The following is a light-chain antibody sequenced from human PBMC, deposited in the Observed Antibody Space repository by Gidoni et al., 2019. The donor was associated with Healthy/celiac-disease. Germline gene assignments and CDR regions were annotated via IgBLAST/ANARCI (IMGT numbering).Light chain of an antibody. V-gene: IGKV3-11*01. CDR1: QSVSSY. CDR3: QQRSNWPRALT. CDR2: DAS. Sequence: EIVLTQSPATLSLSPVERATLSCMASQSVSSYLAWYQEKPGQAPRLLIYDASNRATGIPARFSGSGSGTDFTLTISSREPEDVAVYYCQQRSNWPRALTFXGXTKVEIK. J-gene: IGKJ4*01.